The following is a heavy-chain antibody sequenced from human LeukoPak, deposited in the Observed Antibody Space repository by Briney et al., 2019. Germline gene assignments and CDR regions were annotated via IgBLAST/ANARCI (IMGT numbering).Heavy chain of an antibody. CDR3: AIATYYDSSGYFYVGFHY. J-gene: IGHJ4*02. D-gene: IGHD3-22*01. CDR1: GGTFPSYA. CDR2: IIPIFGTA. Sequence: SVNVSCKASGGTFPSYAISWVRQAPGQGLEWMGGIIPIFGTANYAQKFQGRVTVTTDESTSTAYLELSSLRAEETAVYYCAIATYYDSSGYFYVGFHYWAQRTLVSVSS. V-gene: IGHV1-69*05.